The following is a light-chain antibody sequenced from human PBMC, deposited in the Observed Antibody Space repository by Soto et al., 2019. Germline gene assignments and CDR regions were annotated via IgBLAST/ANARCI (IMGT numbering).Light chain of an antibody. CDR1: QTISSW. CDR2: EAS. Sequence: DIQMTQSPSTLSGSVGDRVTITCRASQTISSWLAWYQQKPGKAPKILIYEASTLQSGVPSRFSGSGSGTEFTLTISGLLPEDFAAYHCQQLYTLPFTFGQGTRLEIK. J-gene: IGKJ5*01. CDR3: QQLYTLPFT. V-gene: IGKV1-5*01.